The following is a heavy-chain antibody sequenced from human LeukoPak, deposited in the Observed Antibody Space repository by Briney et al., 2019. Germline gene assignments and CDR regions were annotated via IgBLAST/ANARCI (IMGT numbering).Heavy chain of an antibody. CDR3: AFSDAFDI. Sequence: ASVKVSCKASGYSFTSFGISWVRQAPGQGLEWMGWSSAYNGNTNYAQKLQGRVTMTTDTSTSTAYMELRSLRSDDTAVYYCAFSDAFDIWGQGTMVTVSS. V-gene: IGHV1-18*01. CDR2: SSAYNGNT. CDR1: GYSFTSFG. J-gene: IGHJ3*02.